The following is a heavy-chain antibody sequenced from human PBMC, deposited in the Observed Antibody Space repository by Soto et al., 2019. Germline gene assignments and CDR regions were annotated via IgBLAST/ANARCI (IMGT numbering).Heavy chain of an antibody. D-gene: IGHD1-1*01. J-gene: IGHJ4*02. CDR3: AKAAITTTLYNFDF. Sequence: VQLLESGGGLVQPGGSLRLSCAASGFTFSTFGMNWVRQAPGKGLEWVSVISDSGGTTFHADSVKGRFTISRDNSKNTLYLQMNSLRPEGTAVYYCAKAAITTTLYNFDFWGQGTLVTVSS. V-gene: IGHV3-23*01. CDR1: GFTFSTFG. CDR2: ISDSGGTT.